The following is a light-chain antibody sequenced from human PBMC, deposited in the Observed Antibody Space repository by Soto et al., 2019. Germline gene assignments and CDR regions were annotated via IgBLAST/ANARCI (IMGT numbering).Light chain of an antibody. V-gene: IGKV1-5*01. Sequence: DIQMTQSPSTLSASVGDRVTITCRASQSINSWVAWFQQKPGKAPKVLIYDASTLESGVPSRFSGSGSGTEFTLTLDNLQPDDVATYYCQRYNAFSQTFGQGTKVEI. J-gene: IGKJ1*01. CDR2: DAS. CDR3: QRYNAFSQT. CDR1: QSINSW.